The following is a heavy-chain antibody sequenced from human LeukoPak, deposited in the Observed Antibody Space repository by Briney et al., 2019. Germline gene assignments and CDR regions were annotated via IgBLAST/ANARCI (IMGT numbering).Heavy chain of an antibody. J-gene: IGHJ4*02. CDR2: IFYSGSP. CDR3: ARVGHLAAAGSYDY. Sequence: SETLSPTCTVSGGSISSYYWSWIRQPPGKGLEWIGNIFYSGSPNYNPSLESRVTISFDTSKNQFSLKLSSVTAADTAVYYCARVGHLAAAGSYDYWGQGTLVTVSS. CDR1: GGSISSYY. V-gene: IGHV4-59*08. D-gene: IGHD6-13*01.